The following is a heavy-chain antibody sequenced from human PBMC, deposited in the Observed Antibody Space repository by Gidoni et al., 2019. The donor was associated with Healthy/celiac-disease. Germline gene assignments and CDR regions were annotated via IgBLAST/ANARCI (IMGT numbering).Heavy chain of an antibody. V-gene: IGHV4-34*01. CDR2: INHSGST. J-gene: IGHJ6*03. Sequence: QVQLQQWVAGLLKPSETLSLTCAVYGGSFSGYYWSWIRQPPGKGLEWIGEINHSGSTNYNPSLKSRVTISVDTSKNQFSLKLSSVTAADTAVYYCARPAAMGYYYYYYMDVWGKGTTVTVSS. D-gene: IGHD2-2*01. CDR3: ARPAAMGYYYYYYMDV. CDR1: GGSFSGYY.